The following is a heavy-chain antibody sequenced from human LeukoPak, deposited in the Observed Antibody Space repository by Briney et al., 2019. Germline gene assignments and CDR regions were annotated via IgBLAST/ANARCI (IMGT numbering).Heavy chain of an antibody. D-gene: IGHD6-19*01. CDR3: AKDAGGAVAGTHLFDY. V-gene: IGHV3-30*02. CDR2: IRYDGSNK. Sequence: PGGSLRLSCAASGFTFSSYGMHWVRQAPGKGLEWVAFIRYDGSNKYYADSVKGRFTISRDNSKNTLYLQMNSLRAEDTAVYYCAKDAGGAVAGTHLFDYWGQGTLVTVSS. CDR1: GFTFSSYG. J-gene: IGHJ4*02.